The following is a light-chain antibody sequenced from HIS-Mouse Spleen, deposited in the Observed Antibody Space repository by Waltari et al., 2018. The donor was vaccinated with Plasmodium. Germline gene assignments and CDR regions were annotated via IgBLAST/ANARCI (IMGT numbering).Light chain of an antibody. CDR2: EGS. Sequence: QSALTQPASVSGSPGQSITISCTGTSSDVGSYNLVPWYQQHPGKAPKPMIYEGSKRPSGVSNRVSGSKSGNTASLTISGLQAEDEADYYCCSYAGSSTFVVFGGGTKLTVL. CDR1: SSDVGSYNL. CDR3: CSYAGSSTFVV. J-gene: IGLJ2*01. V-gene: IGLV2-23*03.